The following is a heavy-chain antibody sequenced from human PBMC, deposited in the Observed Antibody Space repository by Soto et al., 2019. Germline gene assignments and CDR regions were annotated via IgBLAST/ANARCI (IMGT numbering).Heavy chain of an antibody. Sequence: PGESLKISCKGSGYSFTSYWISWVRQMPGKGLEWMGRIDPSDSYTNYSPSFQGHVTISADKSISTAYLQWSSLKASDTAMYYCARLPHYYDSSGLTDHNDYWGQGTLVTVSS. V-gene: IGHV5-10-1*01. CDR2: IDPSDSYT. J-gene: IGHJ4*02. CDR1: GYSFTSYW. CDR3: ARLPHYYDSSGLTDHNDY. D-gene: IGHD3-22*01.